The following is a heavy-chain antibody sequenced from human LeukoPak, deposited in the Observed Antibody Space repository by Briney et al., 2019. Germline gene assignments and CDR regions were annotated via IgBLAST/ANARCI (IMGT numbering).Heavy chain of an antibody. D-gene: IGHD3-10*01. CDR3: ARDSSYYYGSGIDY. J-gene: IGHJ4*02. Sequence: SETLSLTCTVSGGSISSGSYYWSWIRQPAGKGLEWIGRIYTSGSTYYNPSLKSRVTISVDTSKNQFSLKLSSVTAADTAVYYCARDSSYYYGSGIDYWGQGTLVTVSS. V-gene: IGHV4-61*02. CDR1: GGSISSGSYY. CDR2: IYTSGST.